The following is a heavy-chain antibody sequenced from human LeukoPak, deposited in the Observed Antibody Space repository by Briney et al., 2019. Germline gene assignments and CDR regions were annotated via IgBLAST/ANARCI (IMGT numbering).Heavy chain of an antibody. CDR3: AREYCSGGSCYAFFDY. CDR2: IYHSGST. V-gene: IGHV4-38-2*02. Sequence: SETLSLTCTVSGYSISSGYYWGWIRQPPGKGLEWIGSIYHSGSTYYNPSLKSRVTISVDTSKNQFSLKLSCVTAADTAVYYCAREYCSGGSCYAFFDYWGQGTLVTVSS. CDR1: GYSISSGYY. D-gene: IGHD2-15*01. J-gene: IGHJ4*02.